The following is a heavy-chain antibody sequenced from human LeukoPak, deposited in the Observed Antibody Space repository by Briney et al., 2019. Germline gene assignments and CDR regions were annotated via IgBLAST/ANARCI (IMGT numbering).Heavy chain of an antibody. CDR2: IYPGDSDT. D-gene: IGHD3-10*01. J-gene: IGHJ5*02. CDR3: ARKQHVGSGSYLSRNGWFDP. Sequence: GESLKISCKGSGYSFTSYWIGWVRQMPGKGLEWMGIIYPGDSDTRYSPSFQGQVTISADKSISTAYLQWSSLQASDTAMYYCARKQHVGSGSYLSRNGWFDPWGQGTLVTVSS. V-gene: IGHV5-51*01. CDR1: GYSFTSYW.